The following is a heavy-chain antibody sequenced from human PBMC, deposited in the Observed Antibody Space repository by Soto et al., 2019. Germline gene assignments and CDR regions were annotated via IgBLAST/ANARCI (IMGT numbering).Heavy chain of an antibody. V-gene: IGHV3-30-3*01. J-gene: IGHJ4*02. Sequence: QVKLVESGGGVVQPGRSLRISCAASGFTFSSYAMHWLRQAPGKGLEWVAVISYDGSNKYYADSVKGRFTISRDNSKNALYLQMNSLRADDTVVYYCARGDYDDYWGQGTLVTVSS. CDR3: ARGDYDDY. CDR1: GFTFSSYA. CDR2: ISYDGSNK.